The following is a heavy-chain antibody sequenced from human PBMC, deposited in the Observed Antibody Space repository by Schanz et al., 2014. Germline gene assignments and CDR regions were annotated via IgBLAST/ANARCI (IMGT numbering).Heavy chain of an antibody. D-gene: IGHD3-10*01. J-gene: IGHJ4*02. CDR3: ARDYFGSGSHYVFDH. V-gene: IGHV1-69*04. CDR1: GGTFSSYS. CDR2: IIPILGIA. Sequence: QVQLVQSGAEVKKPGSSVKVSCKASGGTFSSYSISWVRQAPGQGLEWMGRIIPILGIANYAQKFQGRVTNTADKSTSTAYMDLSSLRPEDTAVYYCARDYFGSGSHYVFDHWGQGTLVTVSS.